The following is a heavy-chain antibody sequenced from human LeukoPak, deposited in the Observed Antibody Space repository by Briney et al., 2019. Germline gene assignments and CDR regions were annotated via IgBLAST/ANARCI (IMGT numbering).Heavy chain of an antibody. CDR1: GFTFSSYW. D-gene: IGHD2-2*01. CDR2: ISGSGGST. CDR3: GRTDCSSTSCFFDY. V-gene: IGHV3-23*01. J-gene: IGHJ4*02. Sequence: PGGSLRLSCAASGFTFSSYWMHWVRQAPGKGLEWVSAISGSGGSTYYADSVKGRFTISRDNSKNTLYLQMNSLRAEDAAVYYCGRTDCSSTSCFFDYWGQGTLVTVSS.